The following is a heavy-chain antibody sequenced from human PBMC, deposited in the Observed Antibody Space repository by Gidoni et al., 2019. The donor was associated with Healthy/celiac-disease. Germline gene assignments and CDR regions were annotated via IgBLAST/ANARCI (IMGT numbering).Heavy chain of an antibody. CDR1: GGSFRGYY. CDR2: INHSGST. D-gene: IGHD5-18*01. J-gene: IGHJ5*02. CDR3: ARVGYLNWFDP. Sequence: QVQLQQWGAGLLKPSETLSLTCAVYGGSFRGYYWSWIRQPPGKGLEWIGEINHSGSTNYNPSLKSRVTISVDTSKNQFSLKLSSVTAADTAVYYCARVGYLNWFDPWGQGTLVTVSS. V-gene: IGHV4-34*01.